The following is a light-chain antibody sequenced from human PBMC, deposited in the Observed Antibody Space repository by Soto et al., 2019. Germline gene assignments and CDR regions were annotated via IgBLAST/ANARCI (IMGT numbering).Light chain of an antibody. CDR1: SSDVGGHNY. J-gene: IGLJ3*02. CDR3: SLTAGNSNLV. Sequence: QSALTQSPSASGSPGQSVTISCTGTSSDVGGHNYVSWYQHHPGKAPKLIIYEVSKRPSGVPDRFSGSKSANTASLTVSGLQAEDEAFYCCSLTAGNSNLVFGGGTKLTVL. V-gene: IGLV2-8*01. CDR2: EVS.